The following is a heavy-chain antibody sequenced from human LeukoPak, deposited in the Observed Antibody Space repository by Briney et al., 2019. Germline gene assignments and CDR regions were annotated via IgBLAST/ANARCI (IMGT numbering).Heavy chain of an antibody. CDR2: ISGSGGST. J-gene: IGHJ4*02. CDR3: AKPISSGWYSFDY. D-gene: IGHD6-19*01. Sequence: GGSLRLSCAASGLTFSSYAMSWVRQAPGKGLEWVSGISGSGGSTYSADSVKGRFTISRDNSKNTLYLQINSLRADDTAVYYCAKPISSGWYSFDYWGQGTLVTVSS. V-gene: IGHV3-23*01. CDR1: GLTFSSYA.